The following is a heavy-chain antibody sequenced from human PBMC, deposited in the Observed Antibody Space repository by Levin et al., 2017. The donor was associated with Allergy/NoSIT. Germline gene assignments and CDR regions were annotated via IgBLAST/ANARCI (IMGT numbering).Heavy chain of an antibody. CDR2: ISRTGDFT. V-gene: IGHV3-23*01. D-gene: IGHD1-1*01. J-gene: IGHJ4*02. CDR3: AKGGKQLAYSFDY. Sequence: GGSLRLSCVASGFTFSSSAMCWFRQAPGKGLEWVSAISRTGDFTLYSDSVKGRFTISRDDSRNTLYVQMSSLRDEDTAVYYCAKGGKQLAYSFDYWGQGVLVTVSS. CDR1: GFTFSSSA.